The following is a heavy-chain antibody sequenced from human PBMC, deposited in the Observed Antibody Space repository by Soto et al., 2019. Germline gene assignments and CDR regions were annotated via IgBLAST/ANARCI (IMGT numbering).Heavy chain of an antibody. J-gene: IGHJ6*01. Sequence: GGSLRLSCAASGFTFSSYAMHWVRQAPGKGLEWVAVISYDGSNKYYADSVKGRFTISRDNSKNTLYLQMNSLRAEDTAVYYCARDMTTVTTSRYYYYGMD. CDR2: ISYDGSNK. CDR1: GFTFSSYA. V-gene: IGHV3-30-3*01. CDR3: ARDMTTVTTSRYYYYGMD. D-gene: IGHD4-17*01.